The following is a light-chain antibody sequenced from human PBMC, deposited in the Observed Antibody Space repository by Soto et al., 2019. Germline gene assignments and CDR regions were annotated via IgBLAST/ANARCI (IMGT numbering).Light chain of an antibody. CDR3: QQYNSYSRT. CDR2: KAS. Sequence: DIQMTQSPSTLSASVGDRVTITCRASQSISSWLAWYQQKPGKAPKLLIYKASNLESGVPSRFSDSGSGTEFTLTISSLQPDDFATYYCQQYNSYSRTFGQGTKVEIK. CDR1: QSISSW. J-gene: IGKJ1*01. V-gene: IGKV1-5*03.